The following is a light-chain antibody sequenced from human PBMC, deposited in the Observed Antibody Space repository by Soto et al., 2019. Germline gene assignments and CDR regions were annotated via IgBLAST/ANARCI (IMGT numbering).Light chain of an antibody. CDR1: QGVSTS. CDR3: QQFNSYPLT. Sequence: AIQLTQSPSSLSASVGDSVTITCRASQGVSTSLAWYQQKPGNPPNLLIYDASSLHRGVPSRFSGSGSGTDFTLTISSLQPEDFATYYCQQFNSYPLTFGPGTKVEIK. V-gene: IGKV1-13*02. CDR2: DAS. J-gene: IGKJ3*01.